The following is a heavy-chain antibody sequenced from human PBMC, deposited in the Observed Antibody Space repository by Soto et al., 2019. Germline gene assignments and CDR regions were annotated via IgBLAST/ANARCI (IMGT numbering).Heavy chain of an antibody. D-gene: IGHD6-19*01. CDR1: GDSISSSNYF. Sequence: KPSETLSLTCTVSGDSISSSNYFWGWIRQPPGKGLEWIGTIFYSGSTYYNPSLKSRVTISVDTSKNQFSLRLISATAADTALYYCARRYGWLYFDYWGQGSLVTVSS. CDR2: IFYSGST. J-gene: IGHJ4*02. CDR3: ARRYGWLYFDY. V-gene: IGHV4-39*01.